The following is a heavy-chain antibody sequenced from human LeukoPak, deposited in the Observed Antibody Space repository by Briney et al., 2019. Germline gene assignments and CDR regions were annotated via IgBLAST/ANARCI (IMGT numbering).Heavy chain of an antibody. V-gene: IGHV3-23*01. D-gene: IGHD4-17*01. J-gene: IGHJ2*01. CDR1: GFILSSYG. Sequence: GGSLRLSCAASGFILSSYGMSWVRQAPGKGLEWVSAISASGGRTNNADSVKGRSTISRDNSKNTLYLQMNSLRAEDTAVYYCAKVAPLGDGDFWNFDLWGRGTLVTASS. CDR2: ISASGGRT. CDR3: AKVAPLGDGDFWNFDL.